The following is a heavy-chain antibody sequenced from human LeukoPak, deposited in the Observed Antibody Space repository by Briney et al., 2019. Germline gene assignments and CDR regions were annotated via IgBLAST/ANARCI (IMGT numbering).Heavy chain of an antibody. CDR3: ARLRKGYYYYMDV. Sequence: PSETLSLTCAVYGGSFSGYYWSWIRQPPGKGLEGIGEINQSGSTNYHPSLKSRVTISVDTSKNQFSLKLSSVTAADTAVYYCARLRKGYYYYMDVWGKGTTVTISS. CDR1: GGSFSGYY. J-gene: IGHJ6*03. V-gene: IGHV4-34*01. CDR2: INQSGST.